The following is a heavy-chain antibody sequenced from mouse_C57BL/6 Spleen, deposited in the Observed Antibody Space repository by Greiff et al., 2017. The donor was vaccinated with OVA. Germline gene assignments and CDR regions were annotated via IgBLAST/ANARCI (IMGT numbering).Heavy chain of an antibody. Sequence: EVQLQQSGPGLAKPSQTLSLTCSVTGYSIPSDYWNWIRKFPGNKLEYMGYISYSGSTYYNPSLKSRISITRDTSKNQYYLQLNSVTTEDTATYYCARYDVGHWYFDVWGTGTTVTVSS. CDR3: ARYDVGHWYFDV. CDR1: GYSIPSDY. CDR2: ISYSGST. D-gene: IGHD3-1*01. V-gene: IGHV3-8*01. J-gene: IGHJ1*03.